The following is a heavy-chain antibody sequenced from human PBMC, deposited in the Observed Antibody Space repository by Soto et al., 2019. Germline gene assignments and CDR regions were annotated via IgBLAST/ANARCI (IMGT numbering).Heavy chain of an antibody. CDR2: ISADNGNT. Sequence: QVQLVQSGAEVKKPGASVKVSCKASGYSFTSYGIAWVRQAPGQGLEWMGWISADNGNTNYAQKVQDRVTMTTDTFKSTAYMELRSLRSDDAAVYYCARDGYFDYWGQGTLVTVSS. CDR1: GYSFTSYG. J-gene: IGHJ4*02. V-gene: IGHV1-18*01. CDR3: ARDGYFDY.